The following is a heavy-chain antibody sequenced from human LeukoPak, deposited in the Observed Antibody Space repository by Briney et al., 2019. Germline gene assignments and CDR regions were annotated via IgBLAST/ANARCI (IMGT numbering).Heavy chain of an antibody. D-gene: IGHD2-2*03. CDR2: THTSGST. Sequence: SETLSLTCTVSDGSIDNYYWSWIRQPAGKGLEWIGRTHTSGSTNYNPSLKSRVTMSVDTSKSQFSLKLTSVTAADTAVYYCARGRWKAGMDSPYYFDYWGQGTLVTVSP. CDR3: ARGRWKAGMDSPYYFDY. J-gene: IGHJ4*02. CDR1: DGSIDNYY. V-gene: IGHV4-4*07.